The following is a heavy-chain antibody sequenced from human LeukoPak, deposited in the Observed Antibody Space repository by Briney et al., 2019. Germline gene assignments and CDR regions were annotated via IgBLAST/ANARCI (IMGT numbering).Heavy chain of an antibody. D-gene: IGHD6-19*01. CDR3: ARDLSAVAGTTSGFDY. Sequence: GGSLRLSCAASGFTFSSYSMNWVRQAPGKGLEWVSYISSSGSTIYYADSVKGRFTISRDNAKNSLYLQMNSLRAEDTAVYYCARDLSAVAGTTSGFDYWGQGTLVTVSS. CDR1: GFTFSSYS. CDR2: ISSSGSTI. V-gene: IGHV3-48*04. J-gene: IGHJ4*02.